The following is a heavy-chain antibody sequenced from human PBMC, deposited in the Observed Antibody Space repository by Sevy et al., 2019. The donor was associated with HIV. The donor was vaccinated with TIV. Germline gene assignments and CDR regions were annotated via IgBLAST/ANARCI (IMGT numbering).Heavy chain of an antibody. V-gene: IGHV2-5*02. Sequence: SGPTLVKPTQTLTLTCIFSGFSLSTNEVGVGWIRQPPGKALEWLALIYSDADKRYSPSLKNRLTITKDTSKNQVVLTMTNMDPVDTATYYCASDTTSSSYFDYWGQGTLVTVSS. D-gene: IGHD2-2*01. CDR3: ASDTTSSSYFDY. CDR1: GFSLSTNEVG. J-gene: IGHJ4*02. CDR2: IYSDADK.